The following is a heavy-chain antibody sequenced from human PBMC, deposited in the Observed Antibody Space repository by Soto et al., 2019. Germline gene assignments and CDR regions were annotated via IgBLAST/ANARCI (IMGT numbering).Heavy chain of an antibody. D-gene: IGHD6-19*01. V-gene: IGHV3-30*18. CDR3: AKGHAGQWLVFELGFEI. J-gene: IGHJ3*02. CDR2: ISYEGSNK. Sequence: QVQLVESGGGVVQPGRSLRLSCAASGFTFRGYGMHWVRQAPGKGLEWVAVISYEGSNKYYADSVKGRFTISRDNSKNTLYLQMNSLRAEDTAVYYCAKGHAGQWLVFELGFEIWGQGTMVTDSS. CDR1: GFTFRGYG.